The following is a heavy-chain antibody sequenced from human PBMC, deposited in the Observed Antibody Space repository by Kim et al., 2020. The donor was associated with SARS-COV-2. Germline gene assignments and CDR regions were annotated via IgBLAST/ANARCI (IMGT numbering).Heavy chain of an antibody. CDR3: AKGLPVLRYFVWFDYYYGMDV. V-gene: IGHV4-34*01. J-gene: IGHJ6*02. D-gene: IGHD3-9*01. CDR1: GGSFSGYY. Sequence: SETLSLTCAVYGGSFSGYYWSWIRQPPGKGLEWIGEINHSGSTNYNPSLKSRVTISVDTSKNQFSLKLSSVTAADTAVYYCAKGLPVLRYFVWFDYYYGMDVWGHGTTVTVSS. CDR2: INHSGST.